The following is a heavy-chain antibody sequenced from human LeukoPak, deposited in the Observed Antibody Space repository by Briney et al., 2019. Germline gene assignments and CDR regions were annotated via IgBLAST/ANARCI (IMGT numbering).Heavy chain of an antibody. J-gene: IGHJ4*02. Sequence: GGSLRLSCAASGFTFRSFGMHWVRQAPGKGLEWLAVIWYDGTQTFYADSVKGRFTVSRDNSVGAVSLQMDSLRAEDTAVYYCAPSPPDYSDSSGYYNYWGQGTLVTVSS. V-gene: IGHV3-30*02. CDR1: GFTFRSFG. CDR2: IWYDGTQT. D-gene: IGHD3-22*01. CDR3: APSPPDYSDSSGYYNY.